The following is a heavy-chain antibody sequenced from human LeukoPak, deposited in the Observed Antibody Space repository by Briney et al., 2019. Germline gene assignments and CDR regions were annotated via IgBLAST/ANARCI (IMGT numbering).Heavy chain of an antibody. V-gene: IGHV1-69*04. CDR2: IIPILGIA. J-gene: IGHJ4*02. D-gene: IGHD1-26*01. CDR3: VSDTKGATTFDY. Sequence: SVKVSCKASGYTFTSYGISWVRQAPGQGLEWMGRIIPILGIANYAQKFQGRVTITADKSTSTAYMELSSLRSEDTAVYYCVSDTKGATTFDYWGQGTLVTVSS. CDR1: GYTFTSYG.